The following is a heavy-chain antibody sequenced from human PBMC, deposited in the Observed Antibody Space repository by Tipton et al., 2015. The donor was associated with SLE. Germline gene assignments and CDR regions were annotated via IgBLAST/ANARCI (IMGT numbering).Heavy chain of an antibody. Sequence: TLSLTCAVYGGSFSGYYWSWLRQPPGKGLEWIGEINHSGTTNYNPPLKRRVTISVHTSKNQFSLKLSSVTAADTAVYYCASPRILGIRRSAFDIWGQGTMVTVSS. J-gene: IGHJ3*02. CDR3: ASPRILGIRRSAFDI. CDR1: GGSFSGYY. D-gene: IGHD7-27*01. V-gene: IGHV4-34*01. CDR2: INHSGTT.